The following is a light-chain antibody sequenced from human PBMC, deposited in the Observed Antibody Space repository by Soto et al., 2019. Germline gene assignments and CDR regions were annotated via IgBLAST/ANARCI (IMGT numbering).Light chain of an antibody. CDR1: QSISSY. CDR2: AAS. CDR3: QQRDSTPWT. J-gene: IGKJ1*01. Sequence: DIQMTQSPSSLSASVGDRVTITCRASQSISSYLNWYQQKPGKAPKRLIYAASSLQSGVPSRFSGSGSGTDFTRTICSLQPEDFATYYCQQRDSTPWTFGQGTKVEIK. V-gene: IGKV1-39*01.